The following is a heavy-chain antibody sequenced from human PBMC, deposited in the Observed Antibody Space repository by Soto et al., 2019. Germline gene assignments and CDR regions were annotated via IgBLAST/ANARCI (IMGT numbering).Heavy chain of an antibody. CDR2: ISSSSSYI. CDR3: ATFRSSSSFNYYYYGMDV. J-gene: IGHJ6*02. CDR1: GFTFSSYS. V-gene: IGHV3-21*01. Sequence: PGGSLRLSCAASGFTFSSYSRNWVRQAPGKGLEWVSSISSSSSYIYYADSVKGRFTISRDNAKNSLYLQMNSLRAEDTAVYYCATFRSSSSFNYYYYGMDVWGQGTTVTVYS. D-gene: IGHD6-6*01.